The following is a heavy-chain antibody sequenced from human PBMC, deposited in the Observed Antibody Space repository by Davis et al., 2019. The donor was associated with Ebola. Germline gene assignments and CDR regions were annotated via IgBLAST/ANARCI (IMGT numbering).Heavy chain of an antibody. CDR2: ISAYNGNT. J-gene: IGHJ4*02. D-gene: IGHD2-15*01. CDR1: GYTFTGYY. Sequence: ASVKVSCKASGYTFTGYYMHWVRQAPGQGLEWMGWISAYNGNTNYAQKLQGRVTMTTDTSTSTAYMELSRLRSDDTAVYYCARDGVLCSGGSCSGDFDYWGQGTLVTVSS. V-gene: IGHV1-18*04. CDR3: ARDGVLCSGGSCSGDFDY.